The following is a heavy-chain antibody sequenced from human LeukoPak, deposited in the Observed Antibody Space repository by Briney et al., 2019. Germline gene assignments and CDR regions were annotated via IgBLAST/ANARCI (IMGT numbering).Heavy chain of an antibody. J-gene: IGHJ6*02. CDR1: GFTFSFHD. CDR3: VRDLGRGFYGMDV. V-gene: IGHV3-13*01. D-gene: IGHD2-15*01. CDR2: IGTTGDT. Sequence: PGGSLRLSCAASGFTFSFHDMRWVRQATGQGPEWVSAIGTTGDTHYADSVRGRFTISRENVKNSLYLQMDTLSVGDTAVYYGVRDLGRGFYGMDVGGQGTTVTVPS.